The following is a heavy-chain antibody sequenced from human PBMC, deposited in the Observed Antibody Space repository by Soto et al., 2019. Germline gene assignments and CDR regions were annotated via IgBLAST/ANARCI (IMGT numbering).Heavy chain of an antibody. Sequence: QVQLVESGGGLVKPGGSLRLSCAASGFTFSDYYMSWIRQAPGKGLEWVSYISSGGRPIYYTDSVKGRFTISRDNAENSLDLQMISLRAEAPAVYYCAREPRYCRGGICYSAGEDHYYYYLEVWGKGTAVTVSS. V-gene: IGHV3-11*01. D-gene: IGHD2-15*01. J-gene: IGHJ6*03. CDR1: GFTFSDYY. CDR2: ISSGGRPI. CDR3: AREPRYCRGGICYSAGEDHYYYYLEV.